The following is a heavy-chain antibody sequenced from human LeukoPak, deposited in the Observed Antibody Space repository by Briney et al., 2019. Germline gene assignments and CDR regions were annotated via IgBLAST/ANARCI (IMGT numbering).Heavy chain of an antibody. CDR2: IYYSGST. CDR1: GGSISSYY. CDR3: ARVRYGSRSYYSDY. J-gene: IGHJ4*02. Sequence: SETLSLTCTVSGGSISSYYWSWIRQPPGKGLEWIGYIYYSGSTNYNPSLKSRVTISVDTSKNQFSLKLSSVTAADTAVYYCARVRYGSRSYYSDYWGQGTLVTVSS. V-gene: IGHV4-59*01. D-gene: IGHD3-10*01.